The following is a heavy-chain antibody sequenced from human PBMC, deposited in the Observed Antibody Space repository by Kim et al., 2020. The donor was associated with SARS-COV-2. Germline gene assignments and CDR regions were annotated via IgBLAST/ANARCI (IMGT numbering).Heavy chain of an antibody. J-gene: IGHJ4*02. V-gene: IGHV3-23*01. CDR3: AKDTKAYQLIRLGDY. CDR1: GFTFSSYA. D-gene: IGHD2-2*01. Sequence: GGSLRLSCAASGFTFSSYAMSWVRQAPGKGLEWVSAISGSGGSTYYADSVKGRFTISRDNSKNTLYLQMNSLRAEDTAVYYCAKDTKAYQLIRLGDYWGQGTLVTVSS. CDR2: ISGSGGST.